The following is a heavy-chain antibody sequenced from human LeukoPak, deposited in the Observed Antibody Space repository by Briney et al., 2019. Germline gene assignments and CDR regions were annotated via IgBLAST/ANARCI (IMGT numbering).Heavy chain of an antibody. D-gene: IGHD1-26*01. CDR1: GFTFSNYW. CDR2: IKQDGSGN. Sequence: GGSLRLSCAASGFTFSNYWMSWVRQAPGKGLEWVAQIKQDGSGNYYVDSVKGRFTISRDNAKNSLYLQLNSLRAEDTALYYCARDKQLGATTGSWFDPWGQGTLVTVSS. CDR3: ARDKQLGATTGSWFDP. V-gene: IGHV3-7*01. J-gene: IGHJ5*02.